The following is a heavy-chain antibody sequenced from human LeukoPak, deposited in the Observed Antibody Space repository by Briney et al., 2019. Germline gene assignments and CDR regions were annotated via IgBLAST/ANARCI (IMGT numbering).Heavy chain of an antibody. CDR1: GFTFSSYG. J-gene: IGHJ3*02. CDR3: AKDALRGDDAFDI. Sequence: PGRSLRLSCAASGFTFSSYGMHWVRQAPGKGLEWVAVISYDGSNEYYADSVKGRFTISRDNSKNTLYLQMNSLRAEDTAVYYCAKDALRGDDAFDIWGQGTMVTVSS. D-gene: IGHD3-10*01. CDR2: ISYDGSNE. V-gene: IGHV3-30*18.